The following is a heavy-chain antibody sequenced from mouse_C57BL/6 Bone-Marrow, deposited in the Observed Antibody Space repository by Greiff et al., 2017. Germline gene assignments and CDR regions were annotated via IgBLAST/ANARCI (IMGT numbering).Heavy chain of an antibody. Sequence: QVQLQQSGAELVRPGASVTLSCKASGYTFTDYEMHWVKQTPVHGLEWIGAIDPETGGTAYNQKFKGKAILTADKSSSTAYMELRSLTSEDSAVYYCTRIPHSNYVPMDYWGQGTSVTVSS. CDR3: TRIPHSNYVPMDY. J-gene: IGHJ4*01. CDR1: GYTFTDYE. CDR2: IDPETGGT. V-gene: IGHV1-15*01. D-gene: IGHD2-5*01.